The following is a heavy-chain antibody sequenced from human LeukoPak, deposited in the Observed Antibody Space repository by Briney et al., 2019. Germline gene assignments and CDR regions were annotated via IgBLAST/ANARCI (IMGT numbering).Heavy chain of an antibody. D-gene: IGHD3-22*01. Sequence: GGSLRLSCAASGFTFSSYWMHWVRQAPGKGLVWVSRINNVGSSTTYADSVKGRFTISRDNAKNTLYLQMNSLRAEDTAVYYCAKDYYDSSGYIDYWGQGTLVTVSS. CDR2: INNVGSST. V-gene: IGHV3-74*01. CDR1: GFTFSSYW. CDR3: AKDYYDSSGYIDY. J-gene: IGHJ4*02.